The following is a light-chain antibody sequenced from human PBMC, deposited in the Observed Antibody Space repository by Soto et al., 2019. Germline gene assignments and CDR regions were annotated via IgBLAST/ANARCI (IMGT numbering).Light chain of an antibody. CDR1: SSNIGSNP. J-gene: IGLJ1*01. V-gene: IGLV1-44*01. Sequence: QLVLTQPPSASGTPGQGVTISCSGSSSNIGSNPVNWYQQLPGTAPKLLIYSNDQRPSGVPDRFSGSKSGTSASLAISGLQSEDEADYYCAAWDDSLNGYVFGSGPRSPS. CDR3: AAWDDSLNGYV. CDR2: SND.